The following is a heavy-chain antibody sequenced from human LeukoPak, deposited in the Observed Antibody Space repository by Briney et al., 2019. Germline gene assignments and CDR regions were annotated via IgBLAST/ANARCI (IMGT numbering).Heavy chain of an antibody. D-gene: IGHD6-13*01. CDR3: ARRVGSRYYYYYMDV. CDR1: GYSISSGYY. J-gene: IGHJ6*03. Sequence: PSETLSLTCTVSGYSISSGYYWGWIRQPPGKGLEWIGEINHSGSTNYNPSLKSRATISVDTSKNQFSLKLSSVTAADTAVYYCARRVGSRYYYYYMDVWGKGTTVTVSS. CDR2: INHSGST. V-gene: IGHV4-38-2*02.